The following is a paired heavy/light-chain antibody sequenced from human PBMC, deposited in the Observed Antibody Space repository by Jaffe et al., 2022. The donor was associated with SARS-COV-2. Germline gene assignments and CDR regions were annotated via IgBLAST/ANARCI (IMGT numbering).Heavy chain of an antibody. D-gene: IGHD6-19*01. CDR3: AKDAVAHLPTHHDAFDI. CDR2: ISGSGGST. CDR1: GFTFSSYA. V-gene: IGHV3-23*01. J-gene: IGHJ3*02. Sequence: EVQLLESGGGLVQPGGSLRLSCAASGFTFSSYAMSWVRQAPGKGLEWVSAISGSGGSTYYADSVKGRFTISRDNSKNTLYLQMNSLRAEDTAVYYCAKDAVAHLPTHHDAFDIWGQGTMVTVSS.
Light chain of an antibody. J-gene: IGKJ2*01. CDR1: QSVLSSSTNKNY. CDR3: HQYYDGPQT. CDR2: WAS. Sequence: DIVMTQSPDSLAVSLGERATINCKSSQSVLSSSTNKNYLGWYQQKPGQPPKLLIYWASTRESGVPDRFSGSGSGTDFALTISSLQAEDVAVYYCHQYYDGPQTFGQGTKLEIK. V-gene: IGKV4-1*01.